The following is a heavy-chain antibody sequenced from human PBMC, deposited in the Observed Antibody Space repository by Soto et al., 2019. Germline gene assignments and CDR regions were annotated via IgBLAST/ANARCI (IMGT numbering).Heavy chain of an antibody. CDR1: GGSISSYY. CDR3: ARSGGSRHYYYGMDA. V-gene: IGHV4-59*01. D-gene: IGHD3-16*01. J-gene: IGHJ6*02. Sequence: SETLSLTCTVSGGSISSYYWSWIRQPPGKGLEWIGYIYYSGSTNYNPSLKSRVTISVDTSKNQFSLKLSSVTAADTAVYYCARSGGSRHYYYGMDAWGQGTTVTVSS. CDR2: IYYSGST.